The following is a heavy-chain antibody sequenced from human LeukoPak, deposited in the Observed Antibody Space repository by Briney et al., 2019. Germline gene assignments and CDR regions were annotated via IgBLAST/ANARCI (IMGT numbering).Heavy chain of an antibody. V-gene: IGHV4-38-2*01. CDR3: ARGVDIVVVPAAMCASDI. CDR2: IYHSGST. J-gene: IGHJ3*02. D-gene: IGHD2-2*01. Sequence: RTSETLSLTCAVSGYSISSGYYWGWIRQPPGKGLEWIGSIYHSGSTYYNPSLKSRVTISVDTSKNQFSLKLSSVTAADTAVYYWARGVDIVVVPAAMCASDIWGQGTMVTVSS. CDR1: GYSISSGYY.